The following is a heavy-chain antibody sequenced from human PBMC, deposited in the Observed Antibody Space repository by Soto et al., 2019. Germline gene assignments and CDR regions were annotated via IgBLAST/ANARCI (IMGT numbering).Heavy chain of an antibody. V-gene: IGHV3-11*01. J-gene: IGHJ6*02. CDR3: ARADSSSSDYYYYGMDV. D-gene: IGHD6-13*01. CDR2: ISSSSSTI. Sequence: GGSLRLSCAASGFIFSDYYMTWIRQAPGKGLEWVSYISSSSSTIYYADSVKGRFTISRDNAKNSLYLQMNSLRAEDTAVYYCARADSSSSDYYYYGMDVWGQGTTVTVSS. CDR1: GFIFSDYY.